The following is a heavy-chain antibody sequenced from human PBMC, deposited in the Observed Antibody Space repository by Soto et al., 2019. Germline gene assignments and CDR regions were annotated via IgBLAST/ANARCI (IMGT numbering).Heavy chain of an antibody. CDR1: GFTVSSKY. V-gene: IGHV3-53*02. CDR3: AREAPMDV. J-gene: IGHJ6*02. Sequence: DVQLVETGGELIQPGGSLRLSCAASGFTVSSKYMSWVRQAPGKGLEWVSVIWSAGLIYYADSVRAWFTISRDISKNILYLEMTSLRADETAVYYCAREAPMDVWGRGTTVTVSS. CDR2: IWSAGLI.